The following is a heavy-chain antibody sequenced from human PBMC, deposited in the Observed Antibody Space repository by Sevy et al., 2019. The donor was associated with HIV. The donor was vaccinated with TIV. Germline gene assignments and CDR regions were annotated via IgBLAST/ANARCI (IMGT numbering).Heavy chain of an antibody. CDR1: GGTFSSYA. Sequence: GASVKVSCKASGGTFSSYAISWVRQAPGQGLEWMGGIIPIFGTANYAQKFQGRVTITADESTSTAYMELSSLRSEDTAVYYCARDPIARNWFDPWGQGTLVTVSS. CDR3: ARDPIARNWFDP. J-gene: IGHJ5*02. CDR2: IIPIFGTA. V-gene: IGHV1-69*13.